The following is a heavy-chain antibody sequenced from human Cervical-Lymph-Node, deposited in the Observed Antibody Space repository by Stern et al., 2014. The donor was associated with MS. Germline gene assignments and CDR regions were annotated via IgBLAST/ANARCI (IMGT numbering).Heavy chain of an antibody. CDR2: INPNSGGT. D-gene: IGHD3-3*02. V-gene: IGHV1-2*06. CDR1: GYTFTGYY. J-gene: IGHJ4*02. CDR3: ARVLSLLYYFDY. Sequence: VQLEESGAEVKKPGASVKVSCKASGYTFTGYYMHWVRQAPGQGLEWMGLINPNSGGTNYAQKFQGRVTMTRDTSISTAYMELSRLRSDDTAVYYCARVLSLLYYFDYWGQGTLVTVSS.